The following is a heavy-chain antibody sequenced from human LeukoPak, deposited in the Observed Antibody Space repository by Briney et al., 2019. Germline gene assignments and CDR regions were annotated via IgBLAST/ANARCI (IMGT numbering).Heavy chain of an antibody. Sequence: GGSLRLSCAASGFTFSSYAMSWVRQAPGKGLEWVSAISGSGGSTYYADSVKGRFTISRDNAKNSLYLQMNSLRAEDTAVYYCARDQGGSSWFTTFDYWGQGTPVTVSS. CDR2: ISGSGGST. CDR3: ARDQGGSSWFTTFDY. CDR1: GFTFSSYA. J-gene: IGHJ4*02. V-gene: IGHV3-23*01. D-gene: IGHD6-13*01.